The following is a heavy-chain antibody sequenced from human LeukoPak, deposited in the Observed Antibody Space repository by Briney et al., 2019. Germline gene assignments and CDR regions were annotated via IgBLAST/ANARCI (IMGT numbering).Heavy chain of an antibody. CDR1: GGSFSGYY. V-gene: IGHV4-34*01. CDR2: INHSGST. J-gene: IGHJ4*02. CDR3: AGADSSGYYWGY. D-gene: IGHD3-22*01. Sequence: PSETLSLTCAVYGGSFSGYYWSWIRQPPGKGLEWIGEINHSGSTNYNPSLKSRVTKSVDTSKNQFSLKLSSVTAADTAVYYCAGADSSGYYWGYWGQGTLVTVSS.